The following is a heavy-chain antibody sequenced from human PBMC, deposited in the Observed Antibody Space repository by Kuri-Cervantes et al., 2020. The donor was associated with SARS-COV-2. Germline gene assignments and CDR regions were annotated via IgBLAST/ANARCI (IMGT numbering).Heavy chain of an antibody. CDR1: GFTFSSYA. CDR2: ISSIGNFI. D-gene: IGHD2-2*01. V-gene: IGHV3-21*01. CDR3: ARDTPYCSSNTCSDF. Sequence: ETLSLTCAASGFTFSSYAMNWVRQAPGKGLEWVSSISSIGNFIYYADAVKGRFTISRDNAKNSLYLQMNSLRAEDTAVYFCARDTPYCSSNTCSDFWGQGTLVTVSS. J-gene: IGHJ4*02.